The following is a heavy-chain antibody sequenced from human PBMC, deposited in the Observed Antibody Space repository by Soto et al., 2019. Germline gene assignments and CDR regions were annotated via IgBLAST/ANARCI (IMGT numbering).Heavy chain of an antibody. Sequence: GGSLRLSCGASGITFSRCLMSWVRQAPGKGLEWVAGISQDGTDTDYVDSVKGRFAISRDNPKNSLYLQMNSLRADDTAVYYCARDPLSYGDYAQTYWYFDLWGRGTRVTVSS. CDR1: GITFSRCL. J-gene: IGHJ2*01. CDR3: ARDPLSYGDYAQTYWYFDL. D-gene: IGHD4-17*01. CDR2: ISQDGTDT. V-gene: IGHV3-7*01.